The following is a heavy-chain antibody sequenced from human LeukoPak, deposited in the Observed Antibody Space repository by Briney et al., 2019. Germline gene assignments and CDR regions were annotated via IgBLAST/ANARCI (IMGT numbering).Heavy chain of an antibody. Sequence: ASVKVSCKASGYTFTSYYMHWVRQAPGQGLEWMGLINPSGGSTSYAQKFQGRVTMTRDMSTSTVYMELSSLRSEDTAVYYCARRGGIAVAGIDYWGQGTLVTVSS. CDR1: GYTFTSYY. CDR2: INPSGGST. V-gene: IGHV1-46*01. J-gene: IGHJ4*02. D-gene: IGHD6-19*01. CDR3: ARRGGIAVAGIDY.